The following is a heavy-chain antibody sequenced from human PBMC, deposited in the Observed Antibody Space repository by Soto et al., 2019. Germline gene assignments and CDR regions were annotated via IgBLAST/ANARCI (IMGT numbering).Heavy chain of an antibody. Sequence: EVQLVESGGGLIQRGGSLRLSCAASGFTVSGNYMGWVRQAPGKGLEWVSVMFSGGSTYYADSVKGRFTIYRDNSKNTLYLQMSSLRAEDTAVYYCVSSWTFTYGFDYWGQGTLVTVSS. D-gene: IGHD3-16*01. CDR3: VSSWTFTYGFDY. CDR1: GFTVSGNY. V-gene: IGHV3-53*01. J-gene: IGHJ4*02. CDR2: MFSGGST.